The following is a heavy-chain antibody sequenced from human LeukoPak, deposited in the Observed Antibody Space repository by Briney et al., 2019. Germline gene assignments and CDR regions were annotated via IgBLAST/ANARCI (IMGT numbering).Heavy chain of an antibody. V-gene: IGHV1-18*01. D-gene: IGHD6-19*01. CDR1: GYTFRSYG. CDR3: ARDWYNTGWNSDY. Sequence: ASVKVSCKASGYTFRSYGITWVRRAPGQGLEWMGWINVNDGSTNYAQKLQGRVTITTGTSSDTAYMELRSLRSDDTAVYYCARDWYNTGWNSDYWGQGTLVTVSS. CDR2: INVNDGST. J-gene: IGHJ4*02.